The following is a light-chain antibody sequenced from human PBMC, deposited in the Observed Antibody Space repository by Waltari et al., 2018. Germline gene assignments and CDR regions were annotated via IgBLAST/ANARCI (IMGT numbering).Light chain of an antibody. Sequence: QTVVTQEPSLSVSPGGTVPLTCGLSSGSVSPRYYPSWYQQTPGQAPRPLIYSTNTRSSGVPDRFSGSILENKAALTITGAQADDECDYHCVLYMGGGIMFGGGTKLTVL. CDR1: SGSVSPRYY. V-gene: IGLV8-61*01. CDR2: STN. J-gene: IGLJ3*02. CDR3: VLYMGGGIM.